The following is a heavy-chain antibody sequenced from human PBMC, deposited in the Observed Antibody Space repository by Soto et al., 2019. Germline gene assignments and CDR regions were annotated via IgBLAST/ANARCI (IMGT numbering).Heavy chain of an antibody. CDR2: FDPEDGET. CDR3: ATADYYDSSGLFDY. CDR1: GYTLTELS. D-gene: IGHD3-22*01. J-gene: IGHJ4*02. Sequence: ASVKVSCKVSGYTLTELSMHWVRQAPGKGLEWMGGFDPEDGETIYAQKFQGRVTMTEDTSTDTAYMELSSLRSEDTAVYYCATADYYDSSGLFDYWGQGTLVNVSS. V-gene: IGHV1-24*01.